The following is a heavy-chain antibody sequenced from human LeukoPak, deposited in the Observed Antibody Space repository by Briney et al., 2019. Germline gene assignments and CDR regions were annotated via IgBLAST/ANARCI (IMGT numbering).Heavy chain of an antibody. CDR3: ARDDSGWSYNWFDP. V-gene: IGHV4-59*12. J-gene: IGHJ5*02. Sequence: PSETLSLTCTVSGGSISSYYWSWIRQPPGKGLEWIGYIYYSGSTNYNPSLKSRVTISVDTSKNQFSLKLSSVTAADTAVYYCARDDSGWSYNWFDPWGQGTLVTVSS. D-gene: IGHD6-19*01. CDR1: GGSISSYY. CDR2: IYYSGST.